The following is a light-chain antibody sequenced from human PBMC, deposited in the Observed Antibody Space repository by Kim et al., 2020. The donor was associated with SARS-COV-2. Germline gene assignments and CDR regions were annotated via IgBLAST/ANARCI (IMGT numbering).Light chain of an antibody. V-gene: IGKV3-11*01. CDR1: QSLSSF. CDR2: DAS. Sequence: EIVLTQSPATLSLSPGEGATLSCRASQSLSSFLAWYQHKPGQAPRLLIYDASSRATGIPARFSASGSGTDFTLTISSLEPEDFAVYYCQQRRAWPLTFGGGTKVDIK. CDR3: QQRRAWPLT. J-gene: IGKJ4*01.